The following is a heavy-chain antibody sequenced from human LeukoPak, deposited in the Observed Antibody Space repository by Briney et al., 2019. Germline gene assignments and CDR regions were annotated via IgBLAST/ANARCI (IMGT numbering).Heavy chain of an antibody. J-gene: IGHJ4*02. CDR2: ISYDGSNK. CDR3: AKNDMDYSNYFDY. V-gene: IGHV3-30*18. Sequence: PGGSLRLSCAASGFTFGSYGVHWVRQAPGKGLEWVAVISYDGSNKYYADSVKGRFTISRDNSKNTLYLQMNSLRAEDTAVYYCAKNDMDYSNYFDYWGQGTLVTVSS. CDR1: GFTFGSYG. D-gene: IGHD4-11*01.